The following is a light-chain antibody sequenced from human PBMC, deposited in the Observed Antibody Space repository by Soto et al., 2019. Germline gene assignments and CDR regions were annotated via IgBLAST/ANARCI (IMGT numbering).Light chain of an antibody. CDR2: HAS. CDR3: QQYSSWLRS. J-gene: IGKJ4*01. CDR1: QTVTN. Sequence: EIVLTQSPATLSLSPGDRAALSCRASQTVTNLAWYQHKPGQAPRLLIYHASTKATGIPARFSGSGSETDFTLSISSLEPEDFAVYYCQQYSSWLRSFGGGTRVEIK. V-gene: IGKV3-11*01.